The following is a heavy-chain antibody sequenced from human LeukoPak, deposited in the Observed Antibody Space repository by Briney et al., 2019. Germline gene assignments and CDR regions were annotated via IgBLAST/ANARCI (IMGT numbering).Heavy chain of an antibody. D-gene: IGHD5/OR15-5a*01. Sequence: SVKVSCKASGGTFSSYAISWVRQAPGQGLEWMGGIIPIFGTANYAQKFQGRVTITTDESTSTAYMELSSLRSEDTAVYYCARGRVSRPDNWFDPWGQGTLVTVSS. CDR2: IIPIFGTA. CDR3: ARGRVSRPDNWFDP. V-gene: IGHV1-69*05. J-gene: IGHJ5*02. CDR1: GGTFSSYA.